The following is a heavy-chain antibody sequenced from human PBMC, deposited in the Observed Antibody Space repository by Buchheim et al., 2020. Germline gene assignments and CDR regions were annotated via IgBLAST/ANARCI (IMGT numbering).Heavy chain of an antibody. CDR3: ARDRHEYSYGNDY. Sequence: EVYLVESGGGLVQPGGSLRLSCVASGFTFSSYWMSWVRQAPGKGLEWVANIKQDGSEKYYVDSVKGRFTISRDNAKNSLYLQMNSLRAEDTAVYYCARDRHEYSYGNDYWGQGTL. J-gene: IGHJ4*02. V-gene: IGHV3-7*01. CDR2: IKQDGSEK. CDR1: GFTFSSYW. D-gene: IGHD5-18*01.